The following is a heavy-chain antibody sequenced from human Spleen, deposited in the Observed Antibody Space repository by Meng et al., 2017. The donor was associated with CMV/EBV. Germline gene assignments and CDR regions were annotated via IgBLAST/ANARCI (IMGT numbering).Heavy chain of an antibody. CDR2: ISSSSSYI. D-gene: IGHD1-26*01. Sequence: ETLSLTCAASGFTFSSYSMNWVRQAPGKGLEWVSSISSSSSYIYYADSVKGRFTISRDNAKNSLYLQMNSLRAEDTAVYYCARVLGNYFDYWGQGTLVTVSS. J-gene: IGHJ4*02. CDR1: GFTFSSYS. CDR3: ARVLGNYFDY. V-gene: IGHV3-21*01.